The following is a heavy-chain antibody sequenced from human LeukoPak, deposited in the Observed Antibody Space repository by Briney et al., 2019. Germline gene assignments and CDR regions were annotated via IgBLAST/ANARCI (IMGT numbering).Heavy chain of an antibody. D-gene: IGHD2-8*01. J-gene: IGHJ4*02. Sequence: GASVKVSCKASGYTFTGYYMHWARQAPGQGLEWMGRINPNSGGTNYAQKFQGRVTMTRDTSISTAYMELSRLRSDDTAVYYCARESASRVYATYDYWGQGTLVTVSS. CDR2: INPNSGGT. CDR1: GYTFTGYY. CDR3: ARESASRVYATYDY. V-gene: IGHV1-2*06.